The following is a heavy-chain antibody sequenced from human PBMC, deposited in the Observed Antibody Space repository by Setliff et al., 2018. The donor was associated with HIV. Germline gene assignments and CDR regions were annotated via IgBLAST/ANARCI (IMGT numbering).Heavy chain of an antibody. CDR3: ARGGGGYYYVGAVDI. CDR1: GYSLSTYA. CDR2: IDSNNGNR. D-gene: IGHD3-22*01. V-gene: IGHV1-18*01. J-gene: IGHJ3*02. Sequence: ASVKVSCKASGYSLSTYAISWVRQAPGQGLEWMGWIDSNNGNRNFAQKFRGRVTMTTDTSTSTAYMEVRSLRSDDTAVYYCARGGGGYYYVGAVDIWGQGTVVTVSS.